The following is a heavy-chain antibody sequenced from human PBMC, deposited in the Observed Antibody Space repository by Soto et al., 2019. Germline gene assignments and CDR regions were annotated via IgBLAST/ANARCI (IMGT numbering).Heavy chain of an antibody. CDR1: GGSLSSGVYY. CDR3: ARVIVVVPAEIGVYYYYGMDV. J-gene: IGHJ6*02. D-gene: IGHD2-2*01. Sequence: PSETLSLPCTVSGGSLSSGVYYWSWIRQHPGMGLEWIGYIYYSGSTYYNPSLKSRVTISVDTSKNQFSLKLSSVTAADTAVYYCARVIVVVPAEIGVYYYYGMDVWGQGTMVTVSS. V-gene: IGHV4-31*03. CDR2: IYYSGST.